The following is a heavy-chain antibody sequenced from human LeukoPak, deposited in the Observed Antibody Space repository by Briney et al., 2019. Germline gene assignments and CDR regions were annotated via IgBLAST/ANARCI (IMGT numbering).Heavy chain of an antibody. Sequence: GESLKISCKGSGYSFTSYWIGWVRQMPGKGLEWMGIIYPGDSDTRYSPSFQGQVTISADKSISTAYLQWSSLKASDTAMYYCARSVRYDSSGWYQSNWFDPWGQGTLVTVSS. V-gene: IGHV5-51*01. CDR3: ARSVRYDSSGWYQSNWFDP. J-gene: IGHJ5*02. CDR1: GYSFTSYW. D-gene: IGHD6-19*01. CDR2: IYPGDSDT.